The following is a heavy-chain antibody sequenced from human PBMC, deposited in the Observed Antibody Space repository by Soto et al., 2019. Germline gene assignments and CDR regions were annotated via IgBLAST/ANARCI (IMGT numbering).Heavy chain of an antibody. V-gene: IGHV3-21*01. CDR2: ISSNSAYI. CDR3: ARLAGSPEIAPLEEDN. D-gene: IGHD1-1*01. J-gene: IGHJ4*02. Sequence: GGSLRLSCAASGFTFRSFSLNWFRQAPGKGLEWVSTISSNSAYIYYTDALRGRFTISRDNAKNLLHLQMNSLRAEDTAANYCARLAGSPEIAPLEEDNWGQGTLVTVSS. CDR1: GFTFRSFS.